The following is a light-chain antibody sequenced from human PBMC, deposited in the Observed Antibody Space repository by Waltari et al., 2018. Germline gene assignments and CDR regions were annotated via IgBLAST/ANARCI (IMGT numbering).Light chain of an antibody. CDR2: DVS. V-gene: IGLV2-14*03. CDR3: SSSTFTTLI. J-gene: IGLJ2*01. Sequence: QSALTQPASVSGSPGQSLTISCTGTSSDVGAYDYVSWYQQHPGKAPKLMIYDVSSRPSGVSNRFSGSKSGNTASLTISGLQTEDEADYYCSSSTFTTLIFGGGTKLTVL. CDR1: SSDVGAYDY.